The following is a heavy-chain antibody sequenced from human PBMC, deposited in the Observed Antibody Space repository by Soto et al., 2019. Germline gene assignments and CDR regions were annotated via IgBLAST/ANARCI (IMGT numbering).Heavy chain of an antibody. J-gene: IGHJ4*02. CDR2: VSYDGSKQ. CDR3: ASDRVYYYDNSGYYNFDY. CDR1: GFTFSNYA. Sequence: QVQLVESGGGVVQPGRSLRVSCAASGFTFSNYAMHWVRQAPGKGLEWVAVVSYDGSKQFYADSVEGRFTISRDSSKSTLYLHMDNLRDEDTALYYCASDRVYYYDNSGYYNFDYWGQGTLVTVSS. V-gene: IGHV3-30-3*01. D-gene: IGHD3-22*01.